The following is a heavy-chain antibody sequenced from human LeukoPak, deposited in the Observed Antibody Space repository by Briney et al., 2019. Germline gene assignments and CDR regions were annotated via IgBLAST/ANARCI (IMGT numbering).Heavy chain of an antibody. CDR1: GFTFSSYA. J-gene: IGHJ4*02. CDR3: AKVGPGYDSSGYYYGFLPDY. V-gene: IGHV3-23*01. D-gene: IGHD3-22*01. Sequence: GGSLRLSCAASGFTFSSYAMSWVRQAPGKGLEWVSAISGSGGSTYYADSVKSRFTISRDNSKNTLYLQMNSLRAEDTAVYYCAKVGPGYDSSGYYYGFLPDYWGQGTLVTVSS. CDR2: ISGSGGST.